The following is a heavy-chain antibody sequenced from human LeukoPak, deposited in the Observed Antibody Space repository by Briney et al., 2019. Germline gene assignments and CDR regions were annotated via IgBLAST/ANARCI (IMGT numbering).Heavy chain of an antibody. D-gene: IGHD4-17*01. CDR3: ARDRLHYGEYEKTLDY. Sequence: PGRSLRLSCAASGFTFSSYGMHWVRQAPGKGLEWVSYITYSSSTIYYADSVKGRFTISRDNAKNSLYLQMNSLRVDDTAVYYCARDRLHYGEYEKTLDYWGQGTLVTVSS. CDR1: GFTFSSYG. J-gene: IGHJ4*02. CDR2: ITYSSSTI. V-gene: IGHV3-48*01.